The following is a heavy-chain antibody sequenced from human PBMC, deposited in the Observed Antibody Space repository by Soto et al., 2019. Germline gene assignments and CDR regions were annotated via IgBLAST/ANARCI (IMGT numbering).Heavy chain of an antibody. Sequence: GGSLRLSCAASGFTFSSYAMHWVRQAPGKGLEWVAVISYDGSNKYYADSVKGRFTISRDNSKNTLYLQMNSLRAEDTAVYYCARGPPPIWTHYYYYGMDVWGQGTTVTVSS. D-gene: IGHD1-1*01. J-gene: IGHJ6*02. CDR2: ISYDGSNK. CDR3: ARGPPPIWTHYYYYGMDV. V-gene: IGHV3-30-3*01. CDR1: GFTFSSYA.